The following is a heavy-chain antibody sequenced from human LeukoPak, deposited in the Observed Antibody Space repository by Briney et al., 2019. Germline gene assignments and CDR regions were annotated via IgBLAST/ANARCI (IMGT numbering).Heavy chain of an antibody. V-gene: IGHV3-74*01. J-gene: IGHJ4*02. CDR2: VNSDGSRA. D-gene: IGHD1-1*01. Sequence: PGGSLRLSCAASGLAFSSYWMHWVRQAPGKGLVWLSRVNSDGSRAANADSVKGRFTISRDNAKNTLYLQMNSLRAEDTAVYYCARAIGTWNDAYFDYWGQGTLVTVSS. CDR3: ARAIGTWNDAYFDY. CDR1: GLAFSSYW.